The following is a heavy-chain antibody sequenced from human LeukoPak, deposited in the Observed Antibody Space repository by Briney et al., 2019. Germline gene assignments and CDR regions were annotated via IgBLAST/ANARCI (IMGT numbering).Heavy chain of an antibody. CDR3: ARDVEAGYSYGLILDY. J-gene: IGHJ4*02. Sequence: SETLSLTCTVSGGSLSSYYWSWIRQPPGKGLEWSGYIYYSGSTNYNPSLKSRVTISVDTSKNQFSLKLSSVTAADTAVYYCARDVEAGYSYGLILDYWGQGTLVTVSS. V-gene: IGHV4-59*01. CDR1: GGSLSSYY. CDR2: IYYSGST. D-gene: IGHD5-18*01.